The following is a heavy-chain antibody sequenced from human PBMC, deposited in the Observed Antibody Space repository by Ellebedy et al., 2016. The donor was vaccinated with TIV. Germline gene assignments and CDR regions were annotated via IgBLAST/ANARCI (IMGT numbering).Heavy chain of an antibody. J-gene: IGHJ4*02. V-gene: IGHV3-30-3*01. D-gene: IGHD3-3*02. CDR3: ARSPQHFYYFDY. Sequence: GGSLRLSCIASGFNFSTYAMHRVRQAPGKGLEWVAIISYDGSNKYYADSVKGRFTISRDNSKNTLYLQMNSLRTEDTAVYYCARSPQHFYYFDYWGQGTLVTVSS. CDR1: GFNFSTYA. CDR2: ISYDGSNK.